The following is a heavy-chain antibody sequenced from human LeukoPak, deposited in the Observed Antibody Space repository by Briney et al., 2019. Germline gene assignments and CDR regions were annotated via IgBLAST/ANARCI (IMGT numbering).Heavy chain of an antibody. V-gene: IGHV1-69*05. D-gene: IGHD4-23*01. J-gene: IGHJ4*02. Sequence: SVKVSCKASGGTFSSYAISWVRQAPGQGLEWMGGIIPIFGTANYAQKFQGRVTITTDESTSTAYMELSSLRSEDTAVYYCARWRDDYGGNFYFDYWGQGALVTVSS. CDR1: GGTFSSYA. CDR3: ARWRDDYGGNFYFDY. CDR2: IIPIFGTA.